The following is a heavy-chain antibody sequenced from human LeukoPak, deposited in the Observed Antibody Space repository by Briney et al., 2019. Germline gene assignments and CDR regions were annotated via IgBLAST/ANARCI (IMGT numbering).Heavy chain of an antibody. J-gene: IGHJ4*02. Sequence: GGSLRLSCAASGFTFSSYSLNWVRQAPGKGLEWVSSISSSGSYIFYADSVKGRFTISIDNAKNSLYLQMSSLRAEDTAVYFCASGYSSVVADYWGQGTLVTVSS. V-gene: IGHV3-21*01. CDR3: ASGYSSVVADY. D-gene: IGHD6-25*01. CDR2: ISSSGSYI. CDR1: GFTFSSYS.